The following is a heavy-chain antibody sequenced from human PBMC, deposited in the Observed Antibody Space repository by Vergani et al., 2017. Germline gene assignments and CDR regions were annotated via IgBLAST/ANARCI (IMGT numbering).Heavy chain of an antibody. CDR3: AKHFRGWGIDY. CDR1: GFTFNQYD. Sequence: QVQLVESGGGVVQPGRSLRLSCAASGFTFNQYDMQWIRQGPGKGLECVAFIQFDGSNQYYAYSVKGRFTLSRDFSKNTLYLQMNSLRTDDTATYYCAKHFRGWGIDYWGQGTQVIVSS. J-gene: IGHJ4*02. V-gene: IGHV3-30*02. CDR2: IQFDGSNQ. D-gene: IGHD3-16*01.